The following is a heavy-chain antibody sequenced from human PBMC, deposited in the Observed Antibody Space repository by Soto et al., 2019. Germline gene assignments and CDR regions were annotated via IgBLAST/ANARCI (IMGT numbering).Heavy chain of an antibody. Sequence: GGSLRLSCAASGFTFSSYSMNWVRQAPGKGLEWVSYISSSSSTIYYADSVKGRFTISRDNAKNSLYLQMNSLRAEDTAVYYSERANSSSCHDYWGPVTLVTVSS. J-gene: IGHJ4*02. D-gene: IGHD6-13*01. V-gene: IGHV3-48*01. CDR2: ISSSSSTI. CDR1: GFTFSSYS. CDR3: ERANSSSCHDY.